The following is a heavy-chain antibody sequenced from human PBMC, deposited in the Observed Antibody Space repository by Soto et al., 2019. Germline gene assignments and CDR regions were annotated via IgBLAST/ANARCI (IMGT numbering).Heavy chain of an antibody. V-gene: IGHV3-74*01. CDR3: AATWQLASY. Sequence: SCAVSGFTCGNCWQHWVRQAPGKGLVWVSRVSPDGRTATYGDSVKGRCTISRDNAKSWLYLQMNSLRADDTAVYYCAATWQLASYWGQGTQVTVSS. CDR2: VSPDGRTA. D-gene: IGHD1-1*01. J-gene: IGHJ1*01. CDR1: GFTCGNCW.